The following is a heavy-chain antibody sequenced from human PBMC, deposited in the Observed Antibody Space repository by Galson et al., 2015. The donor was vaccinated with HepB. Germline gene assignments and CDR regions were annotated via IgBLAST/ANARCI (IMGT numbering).Heavy chain of an antibody. Sequence: ETLSLTCAVYGGSFSGYYWSWIRQPPGKGLEWIGEINYSGTTHYSPSLESRVTISVDASKNQFSLKLRSVTAAETAVYYCARDSEVVVSGVRHHRHYYLDVWGKGTTVTASS. CDR2: INYSGTT. D-gene: IGHD2-2*01. V-gene: IGHV4-34*01. CDR1: GGSFSGYY. J-gene: IGHJ6*03. CDR3: ARDSEVVVSGVRHHRHYYLDV.